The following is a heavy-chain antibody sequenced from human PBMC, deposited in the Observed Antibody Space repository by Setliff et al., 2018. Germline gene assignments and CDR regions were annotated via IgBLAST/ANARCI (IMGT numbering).Heavy chain of an antibody. CDR1: GYTFTGYY. D-gene: IGHD3-10*01. J-gene: IGHJ4*02. CDR2: INPNSGGT. Sequence: VASVKVSCKASGYTFTGYYMHWVRQAPGQGLEWMGWINPNSGGTNYARKFQGRVTMTRDTSISTAYMELSRLRSDDTAVYYCARGTVRGVSIDYWGQGTRVTVSS. V-gene: IGHV1-2*02. CDR3: ARGTVRGVSIDY.